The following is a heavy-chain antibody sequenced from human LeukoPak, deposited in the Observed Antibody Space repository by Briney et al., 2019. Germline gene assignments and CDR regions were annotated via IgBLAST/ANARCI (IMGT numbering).Heavy chain of an antibody. CDR2: ISGSVAST. V-gene: IGHV3-23*01. J-gene: IGHJ6*02. Sequence: PGGSLRLSCAASGFTFSSYAVSWVRQAPGKGLEWVSAISGSVASTYYADSVKGRFTISRDNSKNTLYLQMNSLRAEDTAVYYCAKDLLTSPVTTTPWYFYGMDVWGQGTTVTVSS. D-gene: IGHD4-17*01. CDR1: GFTFSSYA. CDR3: AKDLLTSPVTTTPWYFYGMDV.